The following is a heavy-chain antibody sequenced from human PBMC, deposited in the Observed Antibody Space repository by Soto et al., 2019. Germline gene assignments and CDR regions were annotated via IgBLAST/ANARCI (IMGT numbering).Heavy chain of an antibody. CDR2: ISASGGRT. CDR3: AKDPNGDYVGAFDI. J-gene: IGHJ3*02. Sequence: GGSLRLSCASSGFSFSSYAMSLVRQAPGAGPEWVSGISASGGRTYYADSVKGRFTISRDKSKSTLYLQMDSLRAEDTALYYCAKDPNGDYVGAFDIWGRGTLVTVS. D-gene: IGHD4-17*01. V-gene: IGHV3-23*01. CDR1: GFSFSSYA.